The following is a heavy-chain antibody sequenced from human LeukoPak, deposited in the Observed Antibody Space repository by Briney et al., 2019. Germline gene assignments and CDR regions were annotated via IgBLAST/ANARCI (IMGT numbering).Heavy chain of an antibody. J-gene: IGHJ4*02. CDR1: GFTFTSYS. Sequence: PGGSLRLSCAASGFTFTSYSMNWVRQAPGKGLEWVSTISGGGGSTYYAASVKGLFTISSDTSKNMLYLQENSQRGEDTAVYYCAKGGKWDVTPFDYWGQGTQVTVS. CDR3: AKGGKWDVTPFDY. V-gene: IGHV3-23*01. CDR2: ISGGGGST. D-gene: IGHD1-26*01.